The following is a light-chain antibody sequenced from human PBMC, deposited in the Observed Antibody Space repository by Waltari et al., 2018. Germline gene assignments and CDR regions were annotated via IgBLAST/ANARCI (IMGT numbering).Light chain of an antibody. Sequence: PSTLSASVGDRVTITCRASQSISSWLAWYQQKPGKAPKLLIYKASSLESGVPSRFSGSGSGTDFTLTISSLQPDDFATYYCQQYDSYSGTFDQGTKVEIK. CDR2: KAS. J-gene: IGKJ1*01. CDR1: QSISSW. CDR3: QQYDSYSGT. V-gene: IGKV1-5*03.